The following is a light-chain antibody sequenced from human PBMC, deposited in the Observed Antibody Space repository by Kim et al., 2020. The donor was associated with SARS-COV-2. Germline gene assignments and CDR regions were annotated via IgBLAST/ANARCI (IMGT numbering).Light chain of an antibody. V-gene: IGLV3-1*01. CDR3: QAWDSSTVV. Sequence: ASPGQPASITCSGDKLGDKYACWYQQKPGQSPVLVIYQDSKRPSGIPERFSGSNSGNTATLTISGTQAMDEADYYCQAWDSSTVVFGGGTQLTVL. CDR1: KLGDKY. J-gene: IGLJ2*01. CDR2: QDS.